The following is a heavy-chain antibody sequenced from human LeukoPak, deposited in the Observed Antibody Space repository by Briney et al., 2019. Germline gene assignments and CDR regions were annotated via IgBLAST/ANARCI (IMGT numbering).Heavy chain of an antibody. Sequence: GASVKVSCKASGYTFTSYYMHWVRQAPGQGLEWMGIINPSGGSTSYAQKFQGRVTMTRDTSTSTVYMELSSLRSEDTAVYYCARDSSSWYLGVHYYYGMDVWAKGPRSPSP. CDR2: INPSGGST. CDR3: ARDSSSWYLGVHYYYGMDV. D-gene: IGHD6-13*01. CDR1: GYTFTSYY. V-gene: IGHV1-46*01. J-gene: IGHJ6*02.